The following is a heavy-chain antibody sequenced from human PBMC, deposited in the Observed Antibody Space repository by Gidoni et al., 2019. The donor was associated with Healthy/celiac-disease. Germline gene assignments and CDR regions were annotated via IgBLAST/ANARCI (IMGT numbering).Heavy chain of an antibody. D-gene: IGHD3-3*01. Sequence: EVQLLESGGGLVQPGGSLRLSCAASGFTFSSYAMSWVRQAPGKGLEWVSAIRGSGCSTYYADSVKGRFTISRDNSKNTLYLQMNSLRAEDTAVYYCAKERITIFGVVRTGGFDPWGQGTLVTVSS. CDR2: IRGSGCST. V-gene: IGHV3-23*01. J-gene: IGHJ5*02. CDR3: AKERITIFGVVRTGGFDP. CDR1: GFTFSSYA.